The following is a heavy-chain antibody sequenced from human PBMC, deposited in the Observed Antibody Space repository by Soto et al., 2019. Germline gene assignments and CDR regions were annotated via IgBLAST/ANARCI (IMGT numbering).Heavy chain of an antibody. J-gene: IGHJ4*02. CDR3: ARGRTWGARDFDY. CDR1: GYTFNTYG. D-gene: IGHD3-16*01. V-gene: IGHV1-18*01. Sequence: SSVKVSCKASGYTFNTYGISWVRQAPGQGLEWMGWISAYNGHTDYAQKFQGRVTMTTDTPTNTISMELRGLRSDDTAAYYCARGRTWGARDFDYWGQGTLVTVSS. CDR2: ISAYNGHT.